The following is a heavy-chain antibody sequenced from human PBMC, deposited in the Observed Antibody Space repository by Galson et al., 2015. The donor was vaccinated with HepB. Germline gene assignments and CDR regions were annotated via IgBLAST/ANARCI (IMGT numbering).Heavy chain of an antibody. V-gene: IGHV3-64D*06. CDR2: ISSNGGST. CDR3: VKRYCSGGSCYSSAFDI. Sequence: CAASGFTFSSYAMHWVRQAPGKGLEYVSAISSNGGSTYYADSVKGRFTISRDNSKNTLYLQMSSLRAEDTAVYYCVKRYCSGGSCYSSAFDIWGQGTMVTVSS. CDR1: GFTFSSYA. D-gene: IGHD2-15*01. J-gene: IGHJ3*02.